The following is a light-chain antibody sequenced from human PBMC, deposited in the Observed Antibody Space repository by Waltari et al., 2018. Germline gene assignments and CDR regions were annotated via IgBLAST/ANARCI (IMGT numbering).Light chain of an antibody. J-gene: IGKJ1*01. V-gene: IGKV3-20*01. CDR1: QSVSRG. CDR2: GAS. Sequence: IVLTQSPGSLSSSPGERVTLSCRASQSVSRGLAWYQQKPGQAPRLLIFGASNRATGIPDRFSGSGSETDFSLTISRLEPEDFAVYYCQHYVRLPATFGRGTKVEIK. CDR3: QHYVRLPAT.